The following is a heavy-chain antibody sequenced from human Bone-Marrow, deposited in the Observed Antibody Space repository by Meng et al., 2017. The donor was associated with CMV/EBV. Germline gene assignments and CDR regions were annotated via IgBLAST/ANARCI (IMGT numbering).Heavy chain of an antibody. Sequence: SGYTFTRYAMHWVRQGPGQRREWMGWNNAGNGNTKYSQKFQGRVTITRDTSASTAYMELSSLRSEDTAVYYCARERDPFGVPIRWFDPWGQGTLVTVSS. CDR1: GYTFTRYA. D-gene: IGHD3-3*01. V-gene: IGHV1-3*01. CDR2: NNAGNGNT. J-gene: IGHJ5*02. CDR3: ARERDPFGVPIRWFDP.